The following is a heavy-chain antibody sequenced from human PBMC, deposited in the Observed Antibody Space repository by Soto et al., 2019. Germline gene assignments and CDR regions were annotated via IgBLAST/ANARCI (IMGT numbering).Heavy chain of an antibody. CDR1: GGSISSGGYY. Sequence: QVQLQESGPGLVKPSQTLSLTCTVSGGSISSGGYYWSWIRQHPGKGLEWIGYIYYSGSTYYNPSLKSRVTISVDTSKNQFSLKLSSVTAADTAVYYCARDTTYYDFWSGSTRDPHGFDLWGRGTLVTVSS. CDR2: IYYSGST. J-gene: IGHJ2*01. CDR3: ARDTTYYDFWSGSTRDPHGFDL. D-gene: IGHD3-3*01. V-gene: IGHV4-31*03.